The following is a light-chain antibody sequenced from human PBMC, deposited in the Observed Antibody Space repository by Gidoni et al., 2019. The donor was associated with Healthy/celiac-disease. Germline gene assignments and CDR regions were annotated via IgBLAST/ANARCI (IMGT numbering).Light chain of an antibody. V-gene: IGKV3-11*01. CDR3: QQRSNWPIT. CDR2: DAS. CDR1: QSVSSY. J-gene: IGKJ5*01. Sequence: TLSLSPGERATLSCRASQSVSSYLAWYQQKPGQAPRLLIYDASNRATGIPARFSGSGSGTDFTLTISSLEPEDVAVYYCQQRSNWPITFGQGTRLEIK.